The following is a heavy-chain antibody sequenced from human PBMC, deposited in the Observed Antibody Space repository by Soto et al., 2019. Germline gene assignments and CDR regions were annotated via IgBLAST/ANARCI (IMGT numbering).Heavy chain of an antibody. Sequence: SGPTLVNPTQTLTLTCTFSGFSLSTSGVGVGWIRQPPGKGLEWIGYIYYSGSTYYNPSLKSRVTISVDTSKNQFSLKLSSVTAADTAVYYFARDEYYDSSGYRTLPWAFDIWGQGTMVTVSS. CDR3: ARDEYYDSSGYRTLPWAFDI. D-gene: IGHD3-22*01. J-gene: IGHJ3*02. CDR1: GFSLSTSGVG. CDR2: IYYSGST. V-gene: IGHV4-30-4*08.